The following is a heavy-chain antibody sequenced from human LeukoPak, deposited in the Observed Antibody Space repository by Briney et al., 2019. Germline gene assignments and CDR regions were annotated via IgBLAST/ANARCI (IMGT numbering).Heavy chain of an antibody. J-gene: IGHJ5*02. V-gene: IGHV1-69*04. D-gene: IGHD2-2*01. Sequence: ASVKVSCKASGGTFSSYAISWVRQAPGQGLEWMGRIIPIIGIANYAQKFQGRVTITADKSTSTAYMELSSLRSEDTAVYYCARGGIVVVPAATGGDWFDPWGQGTLVTVSS. CDR2: IIPIIGIA. CDR1: GGTFSSYA. CDR3: ARGGIVVVPAATGGDWFDP.